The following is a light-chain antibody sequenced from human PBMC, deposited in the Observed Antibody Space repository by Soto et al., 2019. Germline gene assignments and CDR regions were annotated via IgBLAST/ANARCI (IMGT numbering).Light chain of an antibody. J-gene: IGLJ1*01. Sequence: QSALTQPASLSGSPGQSITISCSGTSSDVGGYNYVSWYQQHPVKAPKLMIYDVTNRPSGVSDRFSGSKSGNTASLTISGLQTEDEADYYCSSYTRSSTPYVFGTGTKLTVL. CDR1: SSDVGGYNY. CDR3: SSYTRSSTPYV. V-gene: IGLV2-14*01. CDR2: DVT.